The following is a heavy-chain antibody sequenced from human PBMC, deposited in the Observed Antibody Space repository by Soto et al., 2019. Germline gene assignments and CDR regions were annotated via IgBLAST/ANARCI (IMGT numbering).Heavy chain of an antibody. J-gene: IGHJ3*01. CDR3: AKDRGVVVVVTTGGAFDL. Sequence: EVQLLESGGGLVHPGGSLRLSCEVSEFTFSSYPMSWVRQAPGRGLEWVSTISGSGVSTYYGDSVKGRFTISRDNSKNTLYLQMNSLRVEDTAMYYCAKDRGVVVVVTTGGAFDLWGQGTMVTVSS. CDR1: EFTFSSYP. CDR2: ISGSGVST. V-gene: IGHV3-23*01. D-gene: IGHD3-22*01.